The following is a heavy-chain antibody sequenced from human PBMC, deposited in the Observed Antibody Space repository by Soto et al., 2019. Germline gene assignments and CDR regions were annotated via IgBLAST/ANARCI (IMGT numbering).Heavy chain of an antibody. CDR2: MSYDGRKI. D-gene: IGHD2-8*01. V-gene: IGHV3-30*18. Sequence: QEQLVESGGGVVHPGRSLRLSCSASGFSFSSYGIHWVRQAPGKGLEWVALMSYDGRKIFYTDSVKGRFTISRDNSENTLYLQMNSLTVEDTAVYYCAKKGLGSLATYCTTGDCHYAFDVWGQGTLVTVSS. CDR1: GFSFSSYG. J-gene: IGHJ3*01. CDR3: AKKGLGSLATYCTTGDCHYAFDV.